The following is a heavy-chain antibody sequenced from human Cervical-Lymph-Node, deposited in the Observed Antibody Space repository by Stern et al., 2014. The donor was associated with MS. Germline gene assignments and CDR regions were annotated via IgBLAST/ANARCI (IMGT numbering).Heavy chain of an antibody. J-gene: IGHJ4*02. V-gene: IGHV1-69*01. CDR3: VREFNSDTSGYYFYY. CDR1: EGTFSSYG. Sequence: HVQLVQPGPEVKKPGSSGKVPCKASEGTFSSYGFSWVRQSTGQGLEWMGGIIPIFGRANYAQKLQGRVTITADESTTTAYMELSSLRSEDTAVYYCVREFNSDTSGYYFYYWGQGTLVTVSS. CDR2: IIPIFGRA. D-gene: IGHD3-22*01.